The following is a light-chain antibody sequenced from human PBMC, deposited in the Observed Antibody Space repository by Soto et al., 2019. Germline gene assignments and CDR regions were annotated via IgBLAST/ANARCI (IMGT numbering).Light chain of an antibody. Sequence: EIVMTQSPPSLTVTPGEPASISCRSSQRLLHSNGNIFLDWYLQKPGQSPQLLIYLGFNRASGVPDRVSGSAAGTDFTLKISRVEAEDVGVYYCMQALQTPYTFGQGTK. J-gene: IGKJ2*01. CDR3: MQALQTPYT. V-gene: IGKV2-28*01. CDR2: LGF. CDR1: QRLLHSNGNIF.